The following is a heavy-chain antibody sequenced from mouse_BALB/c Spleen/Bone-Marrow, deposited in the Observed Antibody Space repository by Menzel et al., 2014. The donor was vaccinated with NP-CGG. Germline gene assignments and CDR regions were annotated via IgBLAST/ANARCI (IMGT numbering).Heavy chain of an antibody. CDR2: IWGDGST. D-gene: IGHD2-4*01. CDR1: GFSLTGYG. CDR3: ARGEDYDDYYAMDY. J-gene: IGHJ4*01. V-gene: IGHV2-6-7*02. Sequence: VQLQESGPGLVSPSQRLSITCTVSGFSLTGYGLNWVRQPPGKGLEWLGMIWGDGSTDYNSALKSRLSISKDNSKSQVFLKMNSLQTDDTARYYCARGEDYDDYYAMDYWGQGTSVTVSS.